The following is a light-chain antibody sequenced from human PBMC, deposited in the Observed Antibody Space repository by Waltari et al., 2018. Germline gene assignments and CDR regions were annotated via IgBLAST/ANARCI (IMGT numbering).Light chain of an antibody. CDR3: CSYAGSYTLL. CDR1: SSDVGAYNY. J-gene: IGLJ2*01. V-gene: IGLV2-11*01. Sequence: QSALTQPRSVSGSPGQSVTISCTGTSSDVGAYNYVSWYQQHPGKAPKLMIYDVSKRPSGVPDRFSGSTSGNTASLTISGLQAEDEAYYSCCSYAGSYTLLFGGGTKLTVL. CDR2: DVS.